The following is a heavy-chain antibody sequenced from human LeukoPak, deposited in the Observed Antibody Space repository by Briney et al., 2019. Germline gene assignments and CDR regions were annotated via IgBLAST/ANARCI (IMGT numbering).Heavy chain of an antibody. CDR3: ARVFDDYYDSSADPPMCLAP. CDR2: VYYSGSP. Sequence: PSETLTSPCTVSGGSMSSYFWSWIRQPPGMGLEWIGYVYYSGSPNYNPSLKSRVTISVDTSKNQFSLRLRSVTAADTAVYYCARVFDDYYDSSADPPMCLAPWGQGTLVTVSS. J-gene: IGHJ4*02. V-gene: IGHV4-59*01. CDR1: GGSMSSYF. D-gene: IGHD3-22*01.